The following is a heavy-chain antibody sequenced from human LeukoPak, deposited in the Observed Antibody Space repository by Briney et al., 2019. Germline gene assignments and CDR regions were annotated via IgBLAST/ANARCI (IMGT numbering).Heavy chain of an antibody. J-gene: IGHJ4*02. D-gene: IGHD6-13*01. V-gene: IGHV4-4*07. CDR1: GGSISSYY. CDR3: ARVLGFSSSDYVGRYFDY. CDR2: IYTSGST. Sequence: SETLSLTCTVSGGSISSYYWSWIRQPAGKGLEWIGRIYTSGSTNYNPSLKSRVTMSVDTSKNQFSLKVRSVTAADTAVYYCARVLGFSSSDYVGRYFDYWGQGTLVTVSS.